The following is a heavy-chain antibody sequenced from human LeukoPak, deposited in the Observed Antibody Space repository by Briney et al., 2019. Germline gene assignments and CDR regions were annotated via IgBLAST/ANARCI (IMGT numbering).Heavy chain of an antibody. D-gene: IGHD3-10*01. Sequence: GGSLRLSCAASGFTFDDYAMHWVRQAPGKGLEWVSGISWNSGSIGYADSVKGRFTISRDNAKNSLYLQMNSLRAEDTALYYCATAVGSVFQHWGQGTLVTVSS. CDR1: GFTFDDYA. J-gene: IGHJ1*01. CDR2: ISWNSGSI. V-gene: IGHV3-9*01. CDR3: ATAVGSVFQH.